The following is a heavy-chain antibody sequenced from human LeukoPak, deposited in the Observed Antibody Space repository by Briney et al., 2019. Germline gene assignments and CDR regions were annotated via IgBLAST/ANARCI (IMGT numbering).Heavy chain of an antibody. J-gene: IGHJ4*02. Sequence: GGSLRLSCVASGLPIGDFAMHWVRQAPGQGLGWVSLISGDGVSTFFADSVKGRFSISRDNSKNSLFQEMSSLRTEDTAMYYCARESGKFDYWGQGTLVAVSS. CDR2: ISGDGVST. V-gene: IGHV3-43*02. CDR1: GLPIGDFA. CDR3: ARESGKFDY.